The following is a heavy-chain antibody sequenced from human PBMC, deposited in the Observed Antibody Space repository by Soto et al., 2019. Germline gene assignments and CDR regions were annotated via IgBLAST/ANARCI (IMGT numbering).Heavy chain of an antibody. CDR2: IYYSGST. D-gene: IGHD3-10*01. V-gene: IGHV4-61*08. Sequence: SETLSLTCTVSGGSISSGGYYWSWIRQHPGKGLEWIGYIYYSGSTNYNPSLKSRVTISVDTSKNQFSLKLSSVTAADTAVYYCAREIFGELLSNWFDPWGQGTLVTVSS. CDR3: AREIFGELLSNWFDP. CDR1: GGSISSGGYY. J-gene: IGHJ5*02.